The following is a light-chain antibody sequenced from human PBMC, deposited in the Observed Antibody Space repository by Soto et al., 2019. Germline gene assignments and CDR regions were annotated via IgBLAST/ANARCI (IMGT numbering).Light chain of an antibody. CDR2: NNY. J-gene: IGLJ2*01. V-gene: IGLV1-44*01. Sequence: QSVVTQPPAVSETPGQRVTISCSGSSSNIGSNTVNWYQQLPGTAPKLLIYNNYQRPSGVPDRFSGSKSGTSASLAISGLQSEDEGEYYCAAWDDSLDGPHVVFGGGTKLTVL. CDR1: SSNIGSNT. CDR3: AAWDDSLDGPHVV.